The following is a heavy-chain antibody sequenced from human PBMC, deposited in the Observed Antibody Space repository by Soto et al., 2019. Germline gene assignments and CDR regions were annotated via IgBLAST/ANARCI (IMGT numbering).Heavy chain of an antibody. J-gene: IGHJ4*02. D-gene: IGHD6-6*01. V-gene: IGHV3-30*18. CDR3: AKEMYTRTVLDSSSPWGDY. Sequence: QVQLVESGGGVAQPGRSLRLSCAVSGFTFSDYGMHWVRQAPGKGLEWVAVVSYDGSYKYYADSVKGRFTVSRDLSGNTLFLQMNSLRLEDTAVYFWAKEMYTRTVLDSSSPWGDYWGQGTLVAVSS. CDR2: VSYDGSYK. CDR1: GFTFSDYG.